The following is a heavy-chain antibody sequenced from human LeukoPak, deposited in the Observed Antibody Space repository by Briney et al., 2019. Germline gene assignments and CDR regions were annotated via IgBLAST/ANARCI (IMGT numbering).Heavy chain of an antibody. Sequence: PSETLSLTCTVSGGSISSYYWSWIRQPPGKGLEWIGEINHSGSTNYNPSLKSRVTISVDTSKNQFSLKLSSVTAADTAVYYCARGGASRYYDFWSPVRPPFDYWGQGTLVTVSS. CDR2: INHSGST. CDR3: ARGGASRYYDFWSPVRPPFDY. J-gene: IGHJ4*02. CDR1: GGSISSYY. D-gene: IGHD3-3*01. V-gene: IGHV4-34*01.